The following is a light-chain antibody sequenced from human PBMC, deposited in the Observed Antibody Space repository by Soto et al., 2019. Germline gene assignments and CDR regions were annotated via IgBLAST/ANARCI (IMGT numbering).Light chain of an antibody. V-gene: IGKV3D-7*01. CDR1: QSVDFNY. CDR2: GAS. Sequence: EIVLTQSPGTLSMSPGERVTLSCRASQSVDFNYLAWYQQKPGQAPRLLFYGASGRATGISDRFSGSGSGTDFTLTISSLQPEDFAIYYCQQDYNLVTFGGGTNVEMK. CDR3: QQDYNLVT. J-gene: IGKJ4*01.